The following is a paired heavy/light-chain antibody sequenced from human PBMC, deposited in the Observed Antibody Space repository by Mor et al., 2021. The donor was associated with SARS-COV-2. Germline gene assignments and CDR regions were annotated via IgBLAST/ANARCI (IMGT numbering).Heavy chain of an antibody. J-gene: IGHJ6*02. D-gene: IGHD6-6*01. CDR2: ISYDGSAK. CDR3: ARDRLRSSSGHYYDMDV. V-gene: IGHV3-30*04. CDR1: GFTFSNYA. Sequence: QVQLVESGGGVVQPGRSLRLSCAASGFTFSNYAMHWVRQAPGKGLEWVVVISYDGSAKYYVDSVKGRFTISRDNSKNTLYLQMDSLRDEDTAVYYCARDRLRSSSGHYYDMDVWGQGTTVTVSS.
Light chain of an antibody. V-gene: IGLV2-14*03. Sequence: QSALTQPASVSGSPGQSITISCTGTSSDVGAFNYVSWYQQHPGTAPKLMIYDVSIRPSGVSSRFSGSKSGNTASLTISGLQTEDEADYYCSSYKTNRDVLFGGGTKLTVL. CDR2: DVS. J-gene: IGLJ2*01. CDR3: SSYKTNRDVL. CDR1: SSDVGAFNY.